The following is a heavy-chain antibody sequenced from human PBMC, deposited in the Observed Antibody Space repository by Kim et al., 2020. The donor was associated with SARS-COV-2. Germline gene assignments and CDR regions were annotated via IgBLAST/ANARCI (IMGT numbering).Heavy chain of an antibody. J-gene: IGHJ4*02. V-gene: IGHV4-39*01. Sequence: PSLKSRVTISVDTSKNQFSLKLSSVTAADTALYYCARHRRGYYSLYYFDYWGQGTLVTVSS. CDR3: ARHRRGYYSLYYFDY. D-gene: IGHD3-22*01.